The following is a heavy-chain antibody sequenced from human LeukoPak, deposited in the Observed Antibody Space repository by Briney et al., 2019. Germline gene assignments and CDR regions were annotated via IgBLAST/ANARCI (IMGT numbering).Heavy chain of an antibody. Sequence: PSETLSLTCAVSGGSISSSNWWSWVRQPPGKGLEWIGEIYHSGSTNYNPSLKSRVTISVDKSKNQFSLKLSSVTAADTAVYYCARDVCSGGSCYPNDAFDIWGQGTMVTVSS. V-gene: IGHV4-4*02. CDR1: GGSISSSNW. D-gene: IGHD2-15*01. CDR3: ARDVCSGGSCYPNDAFDI. CDR2: IYHSGST. J-gene: IGHJ3*02.